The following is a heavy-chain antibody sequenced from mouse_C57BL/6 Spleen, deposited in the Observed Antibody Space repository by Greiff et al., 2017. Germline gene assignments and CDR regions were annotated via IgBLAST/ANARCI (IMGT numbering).Heavy chain of an antibody. Sequence: QVQLQQPGAELVRPGSSVKLSCKASGYTFTSYWMDWVKQRPGQGLEWIGNIYPSDSETHYNQKFKDKATLTVDKSSSTAYMQLSSLTSEDSAVYYCARPETGTRYFDYWGQGTTLTVSS. D-gene: IGHD4-1*01. V-gene: IGHV1-61*01. CDR2: IYPSDSET. CDR1: GYTFTSYW. CDR3: ARPETGTRYFDY. J-gene: IGHJ2*01.